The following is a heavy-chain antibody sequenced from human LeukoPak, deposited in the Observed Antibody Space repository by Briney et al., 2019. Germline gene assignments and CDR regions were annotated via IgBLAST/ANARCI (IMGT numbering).Heavy chain of an antibody. CDR1: GFSFGSFS. Sequence: PGGSLRLSCEASGFSFGSFSMYWVRQAPGKGLEWVSAISGSGGSTYYADSVKGRFTISRDNSKNTLYLQMNSLRAEDTAVYYCAKAPPSIAASGTFVYWGQGTLVTVSS. J-gene: IGHJ4*02. CDR3: AKAPPSIAASGTFVY. CDR2: ISGSGGST. V-gene: IGHV3-23*01. D-gene: IGHD6-13*01.